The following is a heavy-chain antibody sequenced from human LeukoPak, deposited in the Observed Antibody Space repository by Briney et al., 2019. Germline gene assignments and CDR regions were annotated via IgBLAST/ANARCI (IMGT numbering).Heavy chain of an antibody. CDR2: ITGSGGSI. D-gene: IGHD3-10*01. V-gene: IGHV3-23*01. J-gene: IGHJ4*02. Sequence: PGGSLRLSCAASGFTFSSYAMSWVRQAPGKGLEWVSAITGSGGSIYYADSVKGRFTISRDNARNSLYLQMNSLRAEDTAVYYCASSMVRGVIDYWGQGTLVTVSS. CDR1: GFTFSSYA. CDR3: ASSMVRGVIDY.